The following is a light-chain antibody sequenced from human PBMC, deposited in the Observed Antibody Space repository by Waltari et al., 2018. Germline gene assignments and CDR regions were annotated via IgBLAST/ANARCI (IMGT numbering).Light chain of an antibody. V-gene: IGLV2-14*03. J-gene: IGLJ2*01. CDR1: SSDVGGYNL. CDR2: DVS. CDR3: SSYTSSSRV. Sequence: QSALTQPASVSGSPGQSITIPCPGTSSDVGGYNLVSWYHQHPGKAPKLMIYDVSNRPSGVSNRFSGSKSGNTASLTISGLQAEDEADYYCSSYTSSSRVFGGGTKLTVL.